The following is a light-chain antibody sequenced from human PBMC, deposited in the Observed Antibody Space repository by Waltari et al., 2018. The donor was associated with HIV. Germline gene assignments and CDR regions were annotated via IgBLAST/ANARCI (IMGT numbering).Light chain of an antibody. CDR1: NVATEE. CDR2: DNH. Sequence: YFLTQPPSVSVAPGETATITCGGDNVATEEANWYRQRPGQAPVLVIRDNHVRPSGISDRISGFKSGNTATLTISVAAAGDAADYFCQVWDTTTTYIFFGTGTEVVVL. J-gene: IGLJ1*01. V-gene: IGLV3-21*01. CDR3: QVWDTTTTYIF.